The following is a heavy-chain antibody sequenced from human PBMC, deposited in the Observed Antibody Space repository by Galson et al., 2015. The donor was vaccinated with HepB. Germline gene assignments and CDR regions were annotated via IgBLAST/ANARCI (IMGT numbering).Heavy chain of an antibody. CDR2: IYTSGST. D-gene: IGHD3-22*01. CDR1: GGSISSYY. Sequence: SEPLSLTCTVSGGSISSYYWSWIRQPAGKGLEWIGRIYTSGSTNYNPSLKSRVTMSVDTSKNQFSLKLSSVTAADTAVYYCARYPHDIYYYDSSGYLGGGAFDIWGQGTMVTVSS. V-gene: IGHV4-4*07. CDR3: ARYPHDIYYYDSSGYLGGGAFDI. J-gene: IGHJ3*02.